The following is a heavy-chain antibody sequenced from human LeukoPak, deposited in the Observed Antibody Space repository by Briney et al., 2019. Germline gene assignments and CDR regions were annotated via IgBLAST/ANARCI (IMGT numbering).Heavy chain of an antibody. J-gene: IGHJ4*02. Sequence: GRSLRLSGAASGFTFSSYGMHWVRQAPGKGLEWVAVIWYDGSDKYYSDSVQGRFTISRDNSKNTLYLQMNSLRAEDTAVYYCARDTLGGNYASVDYWGQGTLVTVSS. CDR3: ARDTLGGNYASVDY. D-gene: IGHD1-26*01. CDR2: IWYDGSDK. V-gene: IGHV3-33*01. CDR1: GFTFSSYG.